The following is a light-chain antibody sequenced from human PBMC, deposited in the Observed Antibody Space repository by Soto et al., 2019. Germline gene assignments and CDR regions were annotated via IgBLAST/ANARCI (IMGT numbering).Light chain of an antibody. V-gene: IGKV3-20*01. CDR1: QTISNSY. CDR3: QQYGNSIT. CDR2: GIS. Sequence: EIVLTQSPGTLSLSPGERATLSCRASQTISNSYLAWYQQKPGQAPRLLIYGISSRATGIPDRFSGSGSGTDFTLTISRLEREDFAVYYCQQYGNSITFGPGTKVDIK. J-gene: IGKJ3*01.